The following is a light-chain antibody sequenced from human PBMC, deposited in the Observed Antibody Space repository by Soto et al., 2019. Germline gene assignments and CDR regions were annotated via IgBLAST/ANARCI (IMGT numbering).Light chain of an antibody. CDR2: GAS. J-gene: IGKJ1*01. V-gene: IGKV3-15*01. CDR3: QRQSNWPRT. Sequence: EIVMTQSPVTLSVSPGERATLSCRASQSVGNNLAWYQQKPGQPPRLLIHGASTRATGIPARFSGSGSGTEFTLSISSLQSEDSAIYYCQRQSNWPRTFGQGTKVDIK. CDR1: QSVGNN.